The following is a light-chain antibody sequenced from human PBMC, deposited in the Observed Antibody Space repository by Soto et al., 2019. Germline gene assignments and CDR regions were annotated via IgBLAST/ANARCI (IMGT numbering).Light chain of an antibody. Sequence: EIVLTQYPATLSLSPGERATRSSRASQSVSSYLAWYQQKPGQAPRLLIYDASNRATGIPARFSGSGSGTDFTLTISSLEPEDFAVYYCQQRSNWITFGQGTRLEIK. CDR1: QSVSSY. CDR3: QQRSNWIT. CDR2: DAS. V-gene: IGKV3-11*01. J-gene: IGKJ5*01.